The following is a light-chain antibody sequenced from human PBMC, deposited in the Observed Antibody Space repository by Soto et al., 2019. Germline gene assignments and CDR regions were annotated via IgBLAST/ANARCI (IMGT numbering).Light chain of an antibody. J-gene: IGKJ1*01. CDR1: ESFSKW. CDR3: QQYNSYSWT. CDR2: DAS. Sequence: DIQMTQSPSFLSASVGHKVTITCRATESFSKWLALYQEKPGNPPRPLIYDASTLESGVPSRFSGSGSGTEFTLTISSLQADDFAIYYCQQYNSYSWTFGQGTKVDI. V-gene: IGKV1-5*01.